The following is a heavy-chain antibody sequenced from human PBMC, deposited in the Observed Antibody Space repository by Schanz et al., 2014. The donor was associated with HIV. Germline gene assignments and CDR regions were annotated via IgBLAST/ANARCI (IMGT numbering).Heavy chain of an antibody. Sequence: VQLGESGGGVVQPGRSLRLSCAASGFTFSSYGMHWVRQAPGKGLEWVAVIWYDGSNKYYADSVKGRFTISRDNSKKTLYLQMNSLRAEDTAVYYCARGEAITSYYHYYGMDVWGQGTTVTVSS. CDR3: ARGEAITSYYHYYGMDV. CDR2: IWYDGSNK. D-gene: IGHD1-20*01. V-gene: IGHV3-33*01. J-gene: IGHJ6*02. CDR1: GFTFSSYG.